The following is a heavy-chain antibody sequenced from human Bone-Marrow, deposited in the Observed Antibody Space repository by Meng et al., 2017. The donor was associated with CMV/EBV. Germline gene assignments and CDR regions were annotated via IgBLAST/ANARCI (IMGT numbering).Heavy chain of an antibody. CDR2: IWYDGSNK. V-gene: IGHV3-33*01. CDR1: GFTFSSYG. J-gene: IGHJ5*02. Sequence: GESLKISCAASGFTFSSYGMHWVRQAPGKGLEWVAVIWYDGSNKYYADSVKGRFTISRDNSKNTLYLQMNSLSAEDTAVYYCARSRGDTVFGVFRGLDWFDPWGQGTLVTVSS. D-gene: IGHD3-3*01. CDR3: ARSRGDTVFGVFRGLDWFDP.